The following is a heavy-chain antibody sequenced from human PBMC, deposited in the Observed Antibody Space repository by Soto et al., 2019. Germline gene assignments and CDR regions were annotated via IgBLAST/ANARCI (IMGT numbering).Heavy chain of an antibody. Sequence: ASVKVSCKASGGTFSSYAINWVRQAPGQGLEWMGGIIPICGTANYAQKFQGRVTITADESPSTAYMELSSLRSADKALYDCSRDVLRLLEWPNFHMDVWGKGTTVTVSS. D-gene: IGHD3-3*01. CDR2: IIPICGTA. CDR1: GGTFSSYA. V-gene: IGHV1-69*13. J-gene: IGHJ6*03. CDR3: SRDVLRLLEWPNFHMDV.